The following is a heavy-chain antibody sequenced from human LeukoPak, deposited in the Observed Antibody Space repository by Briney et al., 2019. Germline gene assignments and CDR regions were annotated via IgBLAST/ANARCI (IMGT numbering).Heavy chain of an antibody. V-gene: IGHV1-2*02. Sequence: ASVKVSCKASGYTFTGDYMHWVRQAPGHGLEWMGWINANSGGTNYAQKFQGRVTMTRDPSISTAYMELSRLRSDDTAVYYCARDHGYCSSTSCYNWFDPWGQGTLVTVSS. J-gene: IGHJ5*02. CDR2: INANSGGT. CDR3: ARDHGYCSSTSCYNWFDP. CDR1: GYTFTGDY. D-gene: IGHD2-2*01.